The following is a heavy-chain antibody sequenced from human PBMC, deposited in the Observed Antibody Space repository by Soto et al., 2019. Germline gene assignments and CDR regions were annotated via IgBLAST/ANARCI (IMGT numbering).Heavy chain of an antibody. CDR2: VHGGGST. V-gene: IGHV3-53*01. J-gene: IGHJ4*02. Sequence: VQLVESGGGLIQPGGSLRLSCAASGFTVSNNHMTWVRQAAGKGLELVSFVHGGGSTSYADSVKGRFTISRDNSKNTLYLQRDSPRAEDTAIYYCAGRLTTAASLDYWGRGTLVTVSS. CDR3: AGRLTTAASLDY. CDR1: GFTVSNNH. D-gene: IGHD3-16*01.